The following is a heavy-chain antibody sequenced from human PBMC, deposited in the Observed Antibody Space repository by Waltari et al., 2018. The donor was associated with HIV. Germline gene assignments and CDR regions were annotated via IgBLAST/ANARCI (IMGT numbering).Heavy chain of an antibody. Sequence: QVQLHQSGSRRMKSAETLFLTCVVSGGSINSYYWTCIRQPAGKTLEWIGRIYNSASTQYNPSLESRMNMSIAKIKNQCVLNLTSVTAADKAVCYCEKGTYYFDNSNGSPPLDLWGLCTVGAVSS. J-gene: IGHJ2*01. CDR3: EKGTYYFDNSNGSPPLDL. CDR1: GGSINSYY. V-gene: IGHV4-4*07. CDR2: IYNSAST. D-gene: IGHD3-22*01.